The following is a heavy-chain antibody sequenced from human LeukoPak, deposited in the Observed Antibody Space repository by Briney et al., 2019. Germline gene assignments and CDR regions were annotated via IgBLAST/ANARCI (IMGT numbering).Heavy chain of an antibody. CDR1: GEPIGPNY. D-gene: IGHD6-25*01. Sequence: SETLSLTCTVSGEPIGPNYCSWIRQSPGKGLEWIGYIHYTGSTKSNPSLKSRVTVSVDTSKNQFSLKLSSVTAADTAIYYCMRGGSGLGSGYWGQGTLVTVSS. J-gene: IGHJ4*02. V-gene: IGHV4-59*01. CDR2: IHYTGST. CDR3: MRGGSGLGSGY.